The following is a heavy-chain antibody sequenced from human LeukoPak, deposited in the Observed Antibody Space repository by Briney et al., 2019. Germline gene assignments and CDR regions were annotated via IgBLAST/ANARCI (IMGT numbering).Heavy chain of an antibody. CDR2: INRNGTT. Sequence: GSLRPSCAASGFTFSSYSMNWVRRPPGKGLEWIGEINRNGTTNYNPSLKSRVTISIDTSKNQFSLKLTSVTATDTAVYYCARVYCTNDVCYRVNLFDPWSQGTLVTVSS. V-gene: IGHV4-34*01. J-gene: IGHJ5*02. D-gene: IGHD2-8*01. CDR1: GFTFSSYS. CDR3: ARVYCTNDVCYRVNLFDP.